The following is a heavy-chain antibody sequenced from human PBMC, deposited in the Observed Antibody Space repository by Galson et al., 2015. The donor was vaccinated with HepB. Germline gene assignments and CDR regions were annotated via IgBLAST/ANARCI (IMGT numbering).Heavy chain of an antibody. CDR3: ARVGYSYGLDY. CDR2: IYSGGST. J-gene: IGHJ4*02. CDR1: GFTVSSNY. Sequence: SLRLSCAASGFTVSSNYMSWVRQAPGKGLEWVSVIYSGGSTYYADSVEGRFTISRDNSKNTLYLQMNSLRAEDTAVYYCARVGYSYGLDYWGQGTLVTVSS. V-gene: IGHV3-53*01. D-gene: IGHD5-18*01.